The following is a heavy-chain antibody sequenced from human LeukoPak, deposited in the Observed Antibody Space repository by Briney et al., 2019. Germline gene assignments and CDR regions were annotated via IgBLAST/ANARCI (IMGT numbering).Heavy chain of an antibody. CDR3: ARDQRWELDL. J-gene: IGHJ5*02. CDR1: GFTFSNYA. CDR2: LSGSGGST. D-gene: IGHD1-26*01. V-gene: IGHV3-23*01. Sequence: GGSLRLSCAASGFTFSNYAMSWVRQAPGKGQEWVSALSGSGGSTYYADSVKGRFTISRDNSKNSLYLQVNSLRAEDTAVYYCARDQRWELDLWGQGTLVTVSS.